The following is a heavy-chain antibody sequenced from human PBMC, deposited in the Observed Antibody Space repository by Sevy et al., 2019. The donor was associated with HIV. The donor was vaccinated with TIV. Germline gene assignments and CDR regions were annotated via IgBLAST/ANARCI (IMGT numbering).Heavy chain of an antibody. V-gene: IGHV4-39*01. CDR2: IYYSGST. CDR3: ARHPWFRGGI. CDR1: GGSISSSSYY. J-gene: IGHJ3*02. D-gene: IGHD3-10*01. Sequence: SETLSLTCTVSGGSISSSSYYWGWIRQPPGKGLEWIGSIYYSGSTYYNPSLKSRVTISIDTSKNQFSLKLSSVTASDTAVYYCARHPWFRGGIWGQGTMVTVSS.